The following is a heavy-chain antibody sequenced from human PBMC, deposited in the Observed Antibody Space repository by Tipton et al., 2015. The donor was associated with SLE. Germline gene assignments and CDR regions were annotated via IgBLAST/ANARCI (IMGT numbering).Heavy chain of an antibody. CDR3: AGASVDTAAQGSAFDI. Sequence: VQLVQSGAEVKKPGESLKISCKGSGYSFTSYWIGWVRQMPGKGLEWMGIIYPGDSDTRYSPSFQGQVTISADKSISTAYLQWSSLKASDTAMYYCAGASVDTAAQGSAFDIWGQGTMVTVTS. CDR2: IYPGDSDT. V-gene: IGHV5-51*01. CDR1: GYSFTSYW. D-gene: IGHD5-18*01. J-gene: IGHJ3*02.